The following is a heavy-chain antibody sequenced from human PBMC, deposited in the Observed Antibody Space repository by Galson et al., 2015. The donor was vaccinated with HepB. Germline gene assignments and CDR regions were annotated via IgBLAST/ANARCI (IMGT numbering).Heavy chain of an antibody. CDR1: GFNVGSSY. J-gene: IGHJ4*02. V-gene: IGHV3-53*01. Sequence: SCAASGFNVGSSYMSWVRQAPGKGLEWVSVIYAGGFTYYADSVQGRFTISRDNSKNTLYLQMNTLRAEDTAVYYCTRGDHSGYCVTTTCYQWGQGTLVAVSS. D-gene: IGHD2-2*01. CDR2: IYAGGFT. CDR3: TRGDHSGYCVTTTCYQ.